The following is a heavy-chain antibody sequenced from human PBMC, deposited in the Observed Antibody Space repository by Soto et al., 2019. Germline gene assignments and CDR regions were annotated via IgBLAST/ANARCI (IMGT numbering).Heavy chain of an antibody. J-gene: IGHJ5*02. V-gene: IGHV3-23*01. CDR1: GFTFSGYA. D-gene: IGHD3-3*01. CDR2: ISGSGGST. Sequence: PVVSQRVCSGASGFTFSGYAMSWVRQAQGKGLEWVSAISGSGGSTYYADSVKGRCTISRDNSKNTLYLQMNSLRAEDTAVYYCAKEPNYDFWSGSWSAPWVQGTLVTVSS. CDR3: AKEPNYDFWSGSWSAP.